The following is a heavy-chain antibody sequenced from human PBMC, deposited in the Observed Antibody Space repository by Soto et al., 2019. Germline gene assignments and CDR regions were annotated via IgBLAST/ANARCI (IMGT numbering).Heavy chain of an antibody. Sequence: QVQLVESGGGVVQPGRSLRLSCVASGFTFSSYGMHWVRQAPGKGLEWVAVISYDGSNKYYADSVKGRFTISRDNSKNTLYLQMNSLRAEDTAVYYWANAGGYGDYPWYFDLWGRGTLVTVSS. J-gene: IGHJ2*01. D-gene: IGHD4-17*01. CDR2: ISYDGSNK. V-gene: IGHV3-30*18. CDR1: GFTFSSYG. CDR3: ANAGGYGDYPWYFDL.